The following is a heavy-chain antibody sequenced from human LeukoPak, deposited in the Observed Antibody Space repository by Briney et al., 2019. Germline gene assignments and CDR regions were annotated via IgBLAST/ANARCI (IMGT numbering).Heavy chain of an antibody. Sequence: PSETLSLTCSVSGGPTRSYYWSWLRQPPGKGLEWLGHMNYSGSTNYNPSLKSRVTMSVDTSKNQFSLKLTSVTAADTAVYYCARVADDLLFSLDYWGQGTLVTVSS. V-gene: IGHV4-59*08. CDR1: GGPTRSYY. J-gene: IGHJ4*02. CDR2: MNYSGST. D-gene: IGHD2-21*02. CDR3: ARVADDLLFSLDY.